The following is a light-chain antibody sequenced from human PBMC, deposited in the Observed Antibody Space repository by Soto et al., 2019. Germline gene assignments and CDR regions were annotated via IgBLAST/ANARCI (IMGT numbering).Light chain of an antibody. CDR3: QQYNSYSPYI. CDR2: DAS. V-gene: IGKV1-5*01. Sequence: GDRVTITCRASQSMSGSLAWYQQKPGKAPKLLIYDASYLEGGVPSRFSGSGSGTEFTLTISSLHPDDFATYYCQQYNSYSPYIFGQGTKLEIK. CDR1: QSMSGS. J-gene: IGKJ2*01.